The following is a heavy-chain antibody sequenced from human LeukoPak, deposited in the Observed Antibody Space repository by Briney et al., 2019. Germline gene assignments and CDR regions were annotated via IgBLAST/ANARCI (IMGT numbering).Heavy chain of an antibody. J-gene: IGHJ4*02. V-gene: IGHV3-21*01. CDR1: GFTFSSYS. Sequence: GGSLRLSCGASGFTFSSYSMNGVRQAPGKGLEWVSSISSSSRYIYYAGSVKGRFTISRENAKNSTYRQMKSTGAEDTAVYYCASDWGLDYWGQGTLVTVSS. CDR3: ASDWGLDY. CDR2: ISSSSRYI. D-gene: IGHD3-16*01.